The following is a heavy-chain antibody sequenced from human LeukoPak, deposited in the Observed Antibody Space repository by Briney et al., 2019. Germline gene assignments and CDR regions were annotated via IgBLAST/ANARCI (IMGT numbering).Heavy chain of an antibody. J-gene: IGHJ5*02. Sequence: PGGSLRLSCAASGFTFSSYSMNWVRQAPGKGLEWVSSIRSSSDYMYYADSVKGRFTISRDNAKNSLYLQMNSLRSEDTAVYYCARVPTGSSKNWFDPWGQGTLVTVSS. D-gene: IGHD6-13*01. CDR3: ARVPTGSSKNWFDP. V-gene: IGHV3-21*04. CDR2: IRSSSDYM. CDR1: GFTFSSYS.